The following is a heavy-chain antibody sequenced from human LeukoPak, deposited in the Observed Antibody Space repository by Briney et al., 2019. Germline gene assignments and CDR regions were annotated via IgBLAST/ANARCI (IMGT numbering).Heavy chain of an antibody. CDR2: VNPNSGHT. CDR3: ARGAPGSYCSGGSCPYFDY. J-gene: IGHJ4*02. CDR1: GYTFTSYD. D-gene: IGHD2-15*01. V-gene: IGHV1-8*01. Sequence: ASVKVSCKASGYTFTSYDINWARQATGQGLEWMGWVNPNSGHTGYAQKFQGRVTMTRNTSISTAYMELSSLTSEDTALYYCARGAPGSYCSGGSCPYFDYWGQGTLVSVSS.